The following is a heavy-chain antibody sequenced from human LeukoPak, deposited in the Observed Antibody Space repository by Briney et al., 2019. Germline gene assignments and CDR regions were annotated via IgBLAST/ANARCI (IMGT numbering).Heavy chain of an antibody. CDR3: ARDRITMVRARSFYGMDV. J-gene: IGHJ6*02. Sequence: SETLSLTCTVSGGSISSGGYYWSWIRQHPGKGLEWIGYVYYSGSTYYNPSLKSRVTISVDTSKNQFSLKLSSVTAADTAVYYCARDRITMVRARSFYGMDVWGQGTTVTVSS. CDR2: VYYSGST. V-gene: IGHV4-31*03. D-gene: IGHD3-10*01. CDR1: GGSISSGGYY.